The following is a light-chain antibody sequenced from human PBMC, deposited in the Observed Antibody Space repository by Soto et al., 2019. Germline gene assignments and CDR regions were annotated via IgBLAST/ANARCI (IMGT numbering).Light chain of an antibody. CDR2: LNSDGSH. Sequence: QSVLTQSPSASASLGASVKLTCTLSSGHNSYAIAWHQQQPEKGPRYLMILNSDGSHSKGDGIPDRFSGSSSGAERYLTISSLQSEDEADYYCQTWGTDVVFGGGTKLTVL. V-gene: IGLV4-69*01. CDR3: QTWGTDVV. J-gene: IGLJ2*01. CDR1: SGHNSYA.